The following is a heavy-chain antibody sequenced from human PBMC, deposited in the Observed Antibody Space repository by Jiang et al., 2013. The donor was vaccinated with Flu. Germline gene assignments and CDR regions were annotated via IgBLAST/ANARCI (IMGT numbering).Heavy chain of an antibody. J-gene: IGHJ3*02. Sequence: LLKPSETLSLTCTVSGGSISSYYWSWIRQSPGKGLEWIGYIYYSETTNYNPSLKSRVTISVDTSKTQFSLKLSSVTAADTAVYYCAREGVVAGAFDIWGQGDNGHRLF. V-gene: IGHV4-59*01. CDR1: GGSISSYY. D-gene: IGHD2-15*01. CDR3: AREGVVAGAFDI. CDR2: IYYSETT.